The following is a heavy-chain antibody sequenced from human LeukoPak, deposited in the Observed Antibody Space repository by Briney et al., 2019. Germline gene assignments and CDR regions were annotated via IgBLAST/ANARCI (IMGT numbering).Heavy chain of an antibody. J-gene: IGHJ6*03. CDR1: GFSISGFW. Sequence: PGGSLRLSCVGSGFSISGFWMTWVRQAPGKGLEWVANIRGDGSRLYYVDSVKGRFTISRDNAKNTLYLQMNSLRAEDTAVYYCAKGGDSSGWAHYYYYYMDVWGKGTTVTVSS. V-gene: IGHV3-7*01. CDR2: IRGDGSRL. CDR3: AKGGDSSGWAHYYYYYMDV. D-gene: IGHD6-19*01.